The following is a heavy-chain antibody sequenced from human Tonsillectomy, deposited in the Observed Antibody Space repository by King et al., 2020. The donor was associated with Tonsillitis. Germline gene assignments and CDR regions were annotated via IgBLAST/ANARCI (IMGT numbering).Heavy chain of an antibody. CDR1: GFTFSGYS. Sequence: QLVQSGGDLVQPGGSLRLSCSASGFTFSGYSMHWVRQAPGKGLEYVSAISSNGGNTYYADSVKGRFTISRDNSENTLYLQMSSLRTEDMAVYYCVKVVDAAMVSGGDYWGQGTLVTVSS. D-gene: IGHD5-18*01. V-gene: IGHV3-64D*06. CDR2: ISSNGGNT. J-gene: IGHJ4*02. CDR3: VKVVDAAMVSGGDY.